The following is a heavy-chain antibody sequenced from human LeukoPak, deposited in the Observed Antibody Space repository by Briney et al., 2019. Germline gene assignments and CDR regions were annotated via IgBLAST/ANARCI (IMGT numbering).Heavy chain of an antibody. CDR3: AKDAERWLQYNWFDP. CDR1: GFTFSSYA. Sequence: GSLRLSCAASGFTFSSYAMSWVRPAPGKGLEWVSAISGSGGSTYYADSVKGRFTISRDNSKNTLYLQMNSLRAEDTAVYYCAKDAERWLQYNWFDPWGQGTLVTVSS. V-gene: IGHV3-23*01. CDR2: ISGSGGST. J-gene: IGHJ5*02. D-gene: IGHD5-24*01.